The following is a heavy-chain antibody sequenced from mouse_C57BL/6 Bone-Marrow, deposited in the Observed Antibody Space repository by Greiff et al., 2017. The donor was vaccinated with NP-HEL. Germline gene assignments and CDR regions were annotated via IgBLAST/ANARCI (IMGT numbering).Heavy chain of an antibody. CDR1: GFTFSSYG. J-gene: IGHJ2*01. V-gene: IGHV5-6*01. Sequence: EVKVVESGGDLVKPGGSLKLSCAASGFTFSSYGMSWVRQTPDKRLEWVATISSGGSYTYYPDSVKGRFTISRDNAKNTLYLQMSSLKSENTAMYYCARQITTVVARDYWGQGTTLTVSS. CDR3: ARQITTVVARDY. D-gene: IGHD1-1*01. CDR2: ISSGGSYT.